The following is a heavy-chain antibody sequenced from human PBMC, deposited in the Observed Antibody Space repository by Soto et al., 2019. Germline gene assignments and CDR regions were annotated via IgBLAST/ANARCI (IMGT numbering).Heavy chain of an antibody. D-gene: IGHD3-3*01. CDR3: ARGQRFSDSFDP. V-gene: IGHV4-4*07. CDR2: IYSSGGT. J-gene: IGHJ5*02. Sequence: QVQLQESGPGLVKPSETLSLTCTVSGGAISGYYWTWIRQSAGKGLEWIGRIYSSGGTKYNPSLRTRGTMSLDTSKNQSSLRLTSVTAADTAVYYCARGQRFSDSFDPWGQGTLVTVSS. CDR1: GGAISGYY.